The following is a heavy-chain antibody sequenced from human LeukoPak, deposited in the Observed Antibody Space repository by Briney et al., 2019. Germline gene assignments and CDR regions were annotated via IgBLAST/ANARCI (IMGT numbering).Heavy chain of an antibody. J-gene: IGHJ3*02. CDR1: AFIFSGHW. CDR3: AKVNWRYYYDSSGYLSSPIVSYDAFDI. Sequence: GGSLRLSCEGSAFIFSGHWMNWVRQTPGKGLEWVASIKEDGSERQYVDSVKGRFSISRDNTKGSLFLQLNSLRAEDTAVYYCAKVNWRYYYDSSGYLSSPIVSYDAFDIWGQGTMVTVSS. D-gene: IGHD3-22*01. V-gene: IGHV3-7*03. CDR2: IKEDGSER.